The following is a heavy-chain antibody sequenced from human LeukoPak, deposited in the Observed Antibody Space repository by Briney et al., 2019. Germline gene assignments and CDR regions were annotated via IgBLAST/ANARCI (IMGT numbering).Heavy chain of an antibody. D-gene: IGHD3-22*01. Sequence: PGGSLRPSCAASGFTVSSNYMSWVRQAPGKGLEWVSVIYSGGSTYYADSVKGRFTISRDNAKNSLYLQMNSLRAEDTAVYYCARGRLGYYDSSGYPYYFDYWGQGTLVTVSS. CDR1: GFTVSSNY. CDR2: IYSGGST. J-gene: IGHJ4*02. V-gene: IGHV3-53*01. CDR3: ARGRLGYYDSSGYPYYFDY.